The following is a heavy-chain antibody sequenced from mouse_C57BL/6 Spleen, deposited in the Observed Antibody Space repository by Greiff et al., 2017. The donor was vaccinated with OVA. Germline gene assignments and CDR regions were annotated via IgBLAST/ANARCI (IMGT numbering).Heavy chain of an antibody. CDR2: IHPNSGST. CDR1: GYTFTSYW. Sequence: VQLQQPGAELVKPGASVKLSCKASGYTFTSYWMHWVKQRPGQGLEWIGMIHPNSGSTNYNEKFKSKATLTVDKSSSTAYMQLSSLISEDSAVYYCARKGTSYAMDYWGQGTSVTVSS. V-gene: IGHV1-64*01. J-gene: IGHJ4*01. CDR3: ARKGTSYAMDY.